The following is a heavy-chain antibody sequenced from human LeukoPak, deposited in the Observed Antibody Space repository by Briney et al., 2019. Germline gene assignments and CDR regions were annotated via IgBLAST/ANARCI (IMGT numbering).Heavy chain of an antibody. CDR2: INPSGGST. CDR1: GYTFTSYY. V-gene: IGHV1-46*01. Sequence: ASVKVSCKASGYTFTSYYMHWVRQAPGQGLEWMGIINPSGGSTSYARKFQGRVTMTRDMSTSTVYMELSSLRSEDTAVYYCARGTRGYCSSTSCYADAFDIWGQGTMVTVSS. D-gene: IGHD2-2*01. CDR3: ARGTRGYCSSTSCYADAFDI. J-gene: IGHJ3*02.